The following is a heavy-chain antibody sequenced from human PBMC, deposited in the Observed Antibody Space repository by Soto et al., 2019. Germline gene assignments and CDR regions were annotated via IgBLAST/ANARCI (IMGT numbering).Heavy chain of an antibody. CDR1: GFTFSSYG. Sequence: QVQLVESGGGVVQPGRSLRLSCAASGFTFSSYGMNWVRQAQGRGLEGVAVIWYDGSNKYYADSVKGRFTISRDNSKNTLYLQMNSLRAEDTAVYYCARDLPYIWGSYRPKYYYYMDVWGKGTTVTVSS. CDR2: IWYDGSNK. CDR3: ARDLPYIWGSYRPKYYYYMDV. J-gene: IGHJ6*03. V-gene: IGHV3-33*01. D-gene: IGHD3-16*02.